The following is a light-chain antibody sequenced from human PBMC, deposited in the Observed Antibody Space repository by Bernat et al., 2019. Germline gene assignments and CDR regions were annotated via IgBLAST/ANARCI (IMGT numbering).Light chain of an antibody. V-gene: IGKV1-5*03. CDR2: KAS. Sequence: DIQMTQSPSTLSASVGDRVTITCRASQTISSWLAWYQQRPGKAPNLLIHKASSLQSGVPSRFSGSGSGTEFTLTISSLQPDDSATYDCQQYNSYSPTFGQGTKVEIK. CDR3: QQYNSYSPT. CDR1: QTISSW. J-gene: IGKJ1*01.